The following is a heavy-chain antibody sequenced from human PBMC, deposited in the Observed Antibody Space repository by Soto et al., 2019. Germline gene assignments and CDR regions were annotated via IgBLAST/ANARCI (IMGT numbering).Heavy chain of an antibody. CDR1: GGSISSSNW. V-gene: IGHV4-4*02. CDR3: ARAAMGGSSWPFDY. CDR2: IYHSGST. D-gene: IGHD6-13*01. Sequence: QVQLQESGPGLVKPSGTLSLTCAVSGGSISSSNWWSWVRQPPGKGLEWIGEIYHSGSTNYNPSLKSRVTIXVXKXXNQFSLKLSSGTAAATAVYYCARAAMGGSSWPFDYWGQGTLVTVSS. J-gene: IGHJ4*02.